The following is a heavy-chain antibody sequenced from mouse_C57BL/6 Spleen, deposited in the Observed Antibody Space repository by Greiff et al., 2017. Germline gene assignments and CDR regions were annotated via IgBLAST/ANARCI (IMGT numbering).Heavy chain of an antibody. CDR3: TRDGHWDGYLDY. CDR2: ISSGGDYI. CDR1: GFTFSSYA. J-gene: IGHJ2*01. D-gene: IGHD4-1*01. V-gene: IGHV5-9-1*02. Sequence: EVKLVESGEGLVKPGGSLKLSCAASGFTFSSYAMSWVRQTPEKRLEWVAYISSGGDYIYYADTVKGRFTISRDNARNTLYLQMSSLKSEDTAMYYCTRDGHWDGYLDYWGQGTTLTVSS.